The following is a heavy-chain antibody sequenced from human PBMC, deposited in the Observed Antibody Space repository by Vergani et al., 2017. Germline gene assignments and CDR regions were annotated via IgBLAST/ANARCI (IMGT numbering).Heavy chain of an antibody. J-gene: IGHJ4*02. D-gene: IGHD2-21*02. Sequence: EVQLVQSGAEVKKPGESLKISCKASGYSFTSYWIGWVRQMPGKGLEWMGIIYPGDSDTRYSPSFQGQVTISADKSISAAFLHWSSLKASDTAMYYCVRPIGDIAVTAILYWGQGTLVTVSS. CDR3: VRPIGDIAVTAILY. CDR1: GYSFTSYW. CDR2: IYPGDSDT. V-gene: IGHV5-51*01.